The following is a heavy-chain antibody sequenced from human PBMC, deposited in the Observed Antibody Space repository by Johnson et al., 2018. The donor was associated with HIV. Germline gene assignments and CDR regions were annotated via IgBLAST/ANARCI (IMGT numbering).Heavy chain of an antibody. J-gene: IGHJ3*02. V-gene: IGHV3-30*04. CDR2: ISFDGSNE. CDR3: AGLRAARHRSFDI. D-gene: IGHD6-6*01. CDR1: GLNFSDYG. Sequence: QMQLVESGGGLVQPGGSLRLSCAASGLNFSDYGMHWVRQAPGKGLEWVAVISFDGSNEYYADSVKGRFTISRDNSKNTLHLQMNSLRTEDTAVYYCAGLRAARHRSFDIWGQGTVVTVSS.